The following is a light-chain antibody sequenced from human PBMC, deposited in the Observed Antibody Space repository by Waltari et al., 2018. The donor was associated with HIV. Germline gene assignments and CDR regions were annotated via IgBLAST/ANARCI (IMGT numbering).Light chain of an antibody. Sequence: SYELTQPPSVSVSPGLTATITCSGDILSKEYVYWYQQRPGQARVLVIYKGSERPSGIPDRFSGSGSVTKVTLTISGVQAEDEADYYCRSADISGTEWVFGGGTKLTVL. CDR2: KGS. CDR3: RSADISGTEWV. CDR1: ILSKEY. V-gene: IGLV3-25*03. J-gene: IGLJ3*02.